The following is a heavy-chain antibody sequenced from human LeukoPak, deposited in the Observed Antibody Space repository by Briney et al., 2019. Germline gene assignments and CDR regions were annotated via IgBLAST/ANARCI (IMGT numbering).Heavy chain of an antibody. V-gene: IGHV3-30-3*01. CDR3: ARGYCSSTSCPPHGNWFDP. D-gene: IGHD2-2*01. Sequence: PGGSLRLSCAASGFTFSQYAIHWVRQAPGKGLEWVAVISYDGSNKYYADSVKGRFTISRDNSKNTLYLQMNSLRAEDTAVYYCARGYCSSTSCPPHGNWFDPWGQGTLVTVSS. CDR2: ISYDGSNK. CDR1: GFTFSQYA. J-gene: IGHJ5*02.